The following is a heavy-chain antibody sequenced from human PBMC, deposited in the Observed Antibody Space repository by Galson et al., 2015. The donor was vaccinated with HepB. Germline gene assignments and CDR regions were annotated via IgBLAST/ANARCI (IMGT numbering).Heavy chain of an antibody. CDR3: ARVADSDYGDHAHFDS. V-gene: IGHV3-11*06. CDR1: GFTFSDSY. Sequence: SLRLSCAASGFTFSDSYMSWIRQAPGRGLEWLSYISSSTIYTNYADSVNGRFTISRDNVKNSMYLQMNSLRAEDTAEYYCARVADSDYGDHAHFDSWGLGTLVTVSS. J-gene: IGHJ4*02. CDR2: ISSSTIYT. D-gene: IGHD4-17*01.